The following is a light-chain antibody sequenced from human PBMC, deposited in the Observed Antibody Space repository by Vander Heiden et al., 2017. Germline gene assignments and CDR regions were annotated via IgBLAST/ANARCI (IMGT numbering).Light chain of an antibody. J-gene: IGLJ2*01. Sequence: QSALTQPAAVPGSPGQSITISCPGTSSDVGGYNYVSWYQQHPGKAPKLMIYDVSNRPSGVSNRFSGSKSGNTASLTISGLQAEDEADYYCSSYTSSSTLVVFGGGTKLTVL. CDR2: DVS. V-gene: IGLV2-14*01. CDR3: SSYTSSSTLVV. CDR1: SSDVGGYNY.